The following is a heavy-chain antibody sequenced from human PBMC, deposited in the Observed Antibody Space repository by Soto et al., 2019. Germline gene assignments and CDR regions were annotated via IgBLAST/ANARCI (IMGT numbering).Heavy chain of an antibody. CDR3: GRLGYGDPLCFQH. CDR2: IYYSGST. D-gene: IGHD4-17*01. CDR1: GGSISSYY. V-gene: IGHV4-59*08. J-gene: IGHJ1*01. Sequence: PSETLSLTCTVSGGSISSYYWSWIRQPPGKGLEWIGYIYYSGSTNYNPSLKSRVTISVDTSKNQFSLKLSSVTAADTAVYYCGRLGYGDPLCFQHWGQGTLVTVSS.